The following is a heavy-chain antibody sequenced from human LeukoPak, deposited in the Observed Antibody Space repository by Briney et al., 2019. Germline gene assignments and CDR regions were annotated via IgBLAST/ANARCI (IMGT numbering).Heavy chain of an antibody. Sequence: SETLSLTCTVSGGSISSSSYYCGWICQPPGKGLEWIGSIYYSGSTYYNPSLKSRVTISVDTSKNQFSLKLSSVTAADTAVYYCASLMIVVAAFDYWGQGTLVTVSS. J-gene: IGHJ4*02. V-gene: IGHV4-39*01. D-gene: IGHD3-22*01. CDR3: ASLMIVVAAFDY. CDR1: GGSISSSSYY. CDR2: IYYSGST.